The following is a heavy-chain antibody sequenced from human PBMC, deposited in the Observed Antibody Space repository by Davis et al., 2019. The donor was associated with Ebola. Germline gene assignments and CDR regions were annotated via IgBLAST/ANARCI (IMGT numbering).Heavy chain of an antibody. J-gene: IGHJ5*02. CDR3: ATKDTATDHFHP. Sequence: PSETLSLTCTVSGGSISNHFWSWIRQPPGKGLEWIGYIHYTGSTNYNPSLESRVTMSVDTSKTQFSLRLNPVTAADTAVYYCATKDTATDHFHPWCPGTQVTVSS. CDR2: IHYTGST. D-gene: IGHD5-18*01. CDR1: GGSISNHF. V-gene: IGHV4-59*11.